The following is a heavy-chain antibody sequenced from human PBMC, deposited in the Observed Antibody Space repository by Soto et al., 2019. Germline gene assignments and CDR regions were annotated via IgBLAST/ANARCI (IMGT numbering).Heavy chain of an antibody. Sequence: GGSLRLSCAASGFTFSSYSMNWVRQAPGKGLEWVSSISSSSSYIYYADSVKGRFTISRDNAKNSLYLQMNSLRAEDTAVYYCAGGAARSNYYYYGMDVWGQGTTVTVSS. J-gene: IGHJ6*02. CDR3: AGGAARSNYYYYGMDV. D-gene: IGHD6-6*01. V-gene: IGHV3-21*01. CDR2: ISSSSSYI. CDR1: GFTFSSYS.